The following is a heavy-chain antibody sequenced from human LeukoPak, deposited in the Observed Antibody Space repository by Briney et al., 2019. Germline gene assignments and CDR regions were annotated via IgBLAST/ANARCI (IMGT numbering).Heavy chain of an antibody. J-gene: IGHJ3*02. CDR3: ARVGDYYDTRGFSSDAFDI. Sequence: PGGSLRLSCAASRFTFSDHYMDWVRQAPGKGLEWVARIRTRAKGYTTQYAPSVRDRFSISRDGSTNSVYLQMNSLKTEDTAVYFCARVGDYYDTRGFSSDAFDIWGLGTMVTVAS. V-gene: IGHV3-72*01. CDR2: IRTRAKGYTT. CDR1: RFTFSDHY. D-gene: IGHD3-22*01.